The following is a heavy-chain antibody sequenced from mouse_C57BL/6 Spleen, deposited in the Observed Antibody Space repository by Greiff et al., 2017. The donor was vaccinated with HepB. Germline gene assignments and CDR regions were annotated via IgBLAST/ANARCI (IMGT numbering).Heavy chain of an antibody. CDR2: IYPRSGNT. Sequence: VQLVESGAELARPGASVKLSCKASGYTFTSYGISWVKQRTGQGLEWIGEIYPRSGNTYYNEKFKGKATLTADKSSSTAYMELRSLTSEDSAVYFCARSGVTTVVATPFAYWGQGTLVTVSA. V-gene: IGHV1-81*01. D-gene: IGHD1-1*01. CDR1: GYTFTSYG. J-gene: IGHJ3*01. CDR3: ARSGVTTVVATPFAY.